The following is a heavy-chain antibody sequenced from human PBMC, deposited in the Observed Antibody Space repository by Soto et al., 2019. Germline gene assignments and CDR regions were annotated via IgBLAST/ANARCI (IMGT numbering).Heavy chain of an antibody. V-gene: IGHV1-2*02. CDR1: GYTFTGYY. CDR2: INPDRGGT. CDR3: ARAIGHFFLGEVISYGMDV. Sequence: VQLAQSGAEVKKPGASVKVSCKASGYTFTGYYLHWVRQAPGQGLEWMGWINPDRGGTKYAEKFQGRVTMTRDTSIRTAYMEMRRLTSDDTAVVYCARAIGHFFLGEVISYGMDVWGQGTTVIVS. D-gene: IGHD3-3*01. J-gene: IGHJ6*02.